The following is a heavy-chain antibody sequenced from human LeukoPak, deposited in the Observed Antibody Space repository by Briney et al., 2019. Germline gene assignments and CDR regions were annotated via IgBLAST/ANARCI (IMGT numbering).Heavy chain of an antibody. CDR3: ARDLSAIRSGSSLFDY. V-gene: IGHV3-7*01. D-gene: IGHD3-10*01. CDR1: GFSFSAYW. J-gene: IGHJ4*02. CDR2: INPAGSET. Sequence: QTGGSLRLSCAASGFSFSAYWMTWVRQAPGTGLEWVANINPAGSETYYVDPVKGRFTISRDNAKNSLDLQMNSLRAEDTAVYYCARDLSAIRSGSSLFDYWGQGTLVTVSP.